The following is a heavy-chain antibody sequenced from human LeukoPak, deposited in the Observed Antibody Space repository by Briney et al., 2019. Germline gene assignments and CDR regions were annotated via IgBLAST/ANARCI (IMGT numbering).Heavy chain of an antibody. D-gene: IGHD3-10*01. Sequence: GESLKISCKGSGYSFTSYWIGWVRQMPGKGLEWMGIIYPGDSDTRYSPSFQGQVTISADKSISTAYLQWSSLKASDTAVYYCARFGFGRVSNPNHWTDYWGQGTLVTVSS. CDR2: IYPGDSDT. J-gene: IGHJ4*02. V-gene: IGHV5-51*01. CDR3: ARFGFGRVSNPNHWTDY. CDR1: GYSFTSYW.